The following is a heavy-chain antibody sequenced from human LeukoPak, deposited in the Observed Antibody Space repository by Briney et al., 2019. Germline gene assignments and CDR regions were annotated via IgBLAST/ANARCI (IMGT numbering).Heavy chain of an antibody. Sequence: SETLSLTCTVSGVSISSXXXXXXRQPPXXXXXXXXXXYYSGXTNYNPSLXXXXXXXXDTSKNQFSLKLSSVTAADTAVYYCASTYCSGGSCYWALEYWGQGTLVTVSS. CDR2: XYYSGXT. V-gene: IGHV4-59*08. CDR1: GVSISSXX. CDR3: ASTYCSGGSCYWALEY. J-gene: IGHJ4*02. D-gene: IGHD2-15*01.